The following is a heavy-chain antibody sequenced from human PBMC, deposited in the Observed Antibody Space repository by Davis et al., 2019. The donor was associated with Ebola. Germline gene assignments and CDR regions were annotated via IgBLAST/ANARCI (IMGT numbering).Heavy chain of an antibody. CDR1: GFTFSTYS. V-gene: IGHV3-21*01. D-gene: IGHD3-16*01. Sequence: GESLKIPCAASGFTFSTYSMSWVRQAPGQGLEWVSSISSDSDYIYYADSAKGRFTISRDNAKNSLYLQMNSLRAEDTAVYYCARDRPLDFFFGDYYGMDVWAKGPRSPSP. J-gene: IGHJ6*02. CDR3: ARDRPLDFFFGDYYGMDV. CDR2: ISSDSDYI.